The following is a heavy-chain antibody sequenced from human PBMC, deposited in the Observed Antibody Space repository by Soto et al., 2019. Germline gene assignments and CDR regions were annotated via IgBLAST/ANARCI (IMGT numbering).Heavy chain of an antibody. CDR2: IIPIFGTA. CDR3: ASEGRLYCSGGSCYQPPEFDY. J-gene: IGHJ4*02. D-gene: IGHD2-15*01. CDR1: GGTFSSYA. Sequence: ASVKVSCKASGGTFSSYAISWVRQAPGQGLEWMGGIIPIFGTANYAQKFQGRVTITADESTSTAYMELSSLRSEDTAVYYCASEGRLYCSGGSCYQPPEFDYWGQGTLVTVSS. V-gene: IGHV1-69*13.